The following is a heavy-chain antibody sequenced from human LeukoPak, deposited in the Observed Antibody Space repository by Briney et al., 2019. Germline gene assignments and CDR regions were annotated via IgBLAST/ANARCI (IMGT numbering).Heavy chain of an antibody. V-gene: IGHV1-8*03. Sequence: GASVKVSCKASGYTFTSYDINWVRQATGQGLEWMGWMNPSSGNTGYAQKFQGRVTITRNTSISTAYMELSSLRSEDTAVYYCARSYCSSTSCFDAFDIWGQGTMVTVSS. CDR1: GYTFTSYD. CDR2: MNPSSGNT. J-gene: IGHJ3*02. D-gene: IGHD2-2*01. CDR3: ARSYCSSTSCFDAFDI.